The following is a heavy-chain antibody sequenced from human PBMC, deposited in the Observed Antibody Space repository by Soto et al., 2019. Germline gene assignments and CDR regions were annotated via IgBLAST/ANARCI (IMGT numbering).Heavy chain of an antibody. J-gene: IGHJ6*02. D-gene: IGHD3-10*01. CDR2: IYYSGST. CDR3: ARVFGFGGMDV. Sequence: SETLSLTCTVSGGSISSGGYYWSWIRQHPGKGLEWIGYIYYSGSTYYNPSLKSRVTISVDTSKNQFSLKLSSVTAADTAVYYCARVFGFGGMDVWAKGPRSPSP. V-gene: IGHV4-31*03. CDR1: GGSISSGGYY.